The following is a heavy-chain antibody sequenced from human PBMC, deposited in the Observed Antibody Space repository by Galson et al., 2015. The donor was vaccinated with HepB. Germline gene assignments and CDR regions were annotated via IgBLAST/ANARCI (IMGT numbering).Heavy chain of an antibody. CDR1: GFSFSNAW. CDR2: IKSKTDGGTT. J-gene: IGHJ3*01. D-gene: IGHD6-13*01. V-gene: IGHV3-15*01. CDR3: TIVKSSWKPFGR. Sequence: SLRLSCAASGFSFSNAWMSWVRQAPGKGLEWVGRIKSKTDGGTTDCAAPVKGRFTISRDDSKNTLYLQMNSLKTEETAVYYFTIVKSSWKPFGRWGQGIMVTVSS.